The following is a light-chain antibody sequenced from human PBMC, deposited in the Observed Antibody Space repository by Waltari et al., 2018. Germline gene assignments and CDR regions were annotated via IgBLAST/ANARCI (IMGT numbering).Light chain of an antibody. Sequence: QSALTQPASVSGSPGQSITISCTGSSTDVGAYNFVSWYQQHPGKVPNFILYDVGNRPSGISHRFSASKSGNTASLTISGLQEEDEGEYYCSSYTTSTTLLFGTGTRLTVL. V-gene: IGLV2-14*01. CDR3: SSYTTSTTLL. J-gene: IGLJ1*01. CDR2: DVG. CDR1: STDVGAYNF.